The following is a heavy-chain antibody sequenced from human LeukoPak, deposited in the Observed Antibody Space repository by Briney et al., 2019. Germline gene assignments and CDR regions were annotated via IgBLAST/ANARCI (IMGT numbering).Heavy chain of an antibody. J-gene: IGHJ4*02. V-gene: IGHV3-23*01. Sequence: QPGGSLRLSCAASGFAFSSHAMTWVRQAPGKGLEWVSAISGSGGGTYYADSVKGRFIISRDNSNNTLYLQMNSLRAEDTAVYCCARGLNWAAATGFDYWGQGALVTVSS. CDR3: ARGLNWAAATGFDY. CDR2: ISGSGGGT. D-gene: IGHD6-13*01. CDR1: GFAFSSHA.